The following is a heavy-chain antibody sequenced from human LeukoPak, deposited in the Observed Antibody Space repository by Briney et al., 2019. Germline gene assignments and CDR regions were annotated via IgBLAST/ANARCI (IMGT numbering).Heavy chain of an antibody. CDR1: GYTLTELS. V-gene: IGHV1-24*01. D-gene: IGHD3-10*01. Sequence: ASVKVSCKVAGYTLTELSMHWVRQAPGKGLEWMGGFDPEDGETIYAQKSQGRVTMTEDTSTDTAYMELSSLRSEDTAVYYCATVAMGSVWFGELFSWVYWGQGTLVTVSS. CDR2: FDPEDGET. CDR3: ATVAMGSVWFGELFSWVY. J-gene: IGHJ4*02.